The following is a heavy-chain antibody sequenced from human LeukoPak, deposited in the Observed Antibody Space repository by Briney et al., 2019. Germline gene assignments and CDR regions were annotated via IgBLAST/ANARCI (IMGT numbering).Heavy chain of an antibody. CDR2: ITATGDTA. CDR1: GFTFSNYA. J-gene: IGHJ4*02. Sequence: GGSLRLSCETSGFTFSNYAMSWIRQAPGKGLEWVAIITATGDTAYYADSVKGRFTISRDNSRNTVYMQMDSLRAEDTAIYYCAGDRNSDWYSPLDYWGQGSQVTVSP. CDR3: AGDRNSDWYSPLDY. V-gene: IGHV3-23*01. D-gene: IGHD6-19*01.